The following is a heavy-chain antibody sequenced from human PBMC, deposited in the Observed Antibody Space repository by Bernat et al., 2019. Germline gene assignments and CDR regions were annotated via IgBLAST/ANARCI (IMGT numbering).Heavy chain of an antibody. Sequence: EVQLVETGGGLIQPGGSLRLSCAASGFTVSSNYMSWVRQAPGKGLEWVSVIYSGGSTYYADSVKGRFTISRDNSKNTLYLQMNSLRAEDTAVYYCARGGGYYYYDYGMDVWGQGTTVTVSS. D-gene: IGHD4-23*01. CDR2: IYSGGST. CDR1: GFTVSSNY. J-gene: IGHJ6*02. V-gene: IGHV3-53*02. CDR3: ARGGGYYYYDYGMDV.